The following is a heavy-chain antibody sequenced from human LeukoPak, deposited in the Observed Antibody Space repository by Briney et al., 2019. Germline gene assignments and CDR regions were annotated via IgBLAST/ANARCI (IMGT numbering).Heavy chain of an antibody. Sequence: PSETLSLTCAVYGGSFSGYYWSWIRQPPGKGMEWIGEINRSGSTKYNPSLKSRLTISVDTSKSQFSLKLSSVTAADTAVYYCARQLPLNGIVVVQTGFDYWGQGTLVTVSS. CDR2: INRSGST. CDR1: GGSFSGYY. CDR3: ARQLPLNGIVVVQTGFDY. V-gene: IGHV4-34*01. D-gene: IGHD2-2*01. J-gene: IGHJ4*02.